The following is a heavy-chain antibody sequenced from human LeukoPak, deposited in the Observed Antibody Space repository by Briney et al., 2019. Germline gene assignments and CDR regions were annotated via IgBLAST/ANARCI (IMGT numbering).Heavy chain of an antibody. CDR3: VSFYETY. CDR2: INSDGSWT. J-gene: IGHJ4*02. D-gene: IGHD2/OR15-2a*01. Sequence: PGGSLRPSCAASGNYCIHWVRQAPGQGLVWVSHINSDGSWTSYADSVKGRFTISKDNAKNTVHLQMNNLRAEDTAVYYCVSFYETYWGRGTLVTVSS. V-gene: IGHV3-74*01. CDR1: GNYC.